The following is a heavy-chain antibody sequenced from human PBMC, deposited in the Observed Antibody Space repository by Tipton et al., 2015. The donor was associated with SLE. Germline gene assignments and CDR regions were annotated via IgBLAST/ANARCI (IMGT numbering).Heavy chain of an antibody. V-gene: IGHV4-61*08. D-gene: IGHD1-20*01. CDR3: ARASRPITDFDY. Sequence: TLSLTCTVSGGSISGGFYWSWIRQVPGKGLEWIGYIYYSGSTNYNPSLKSRVIISVDTSNNQFSLKLSSVTAADTAVYYCARASRPITDFDYWGQGTLVTVSS. CDR2: IYYSGST. J-gene: IGHJ4*02. CDR1: GGSISGGFY.